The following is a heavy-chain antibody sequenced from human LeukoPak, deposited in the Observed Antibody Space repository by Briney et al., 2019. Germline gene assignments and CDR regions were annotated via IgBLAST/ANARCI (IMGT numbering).Heavy chain of an antibody. CDR2: ISSSGSTI. J-gene: IGHJ4*02. Sequence: GGSLRLSCAASGFTFSSYAMSWVRQAPGKGLEWVSYISSSGSTIYYADSVKGRFTISRDNAKNSLYLQMNNLRAEDTAVYYCARDKAAAGMDYWGQGTLVTVSS. CDR1: GFTFSSYA. D-gene: IGHD6-13*01. V-gene: IGHV3-48*03. CDR3: ARDKAAAGMDY.